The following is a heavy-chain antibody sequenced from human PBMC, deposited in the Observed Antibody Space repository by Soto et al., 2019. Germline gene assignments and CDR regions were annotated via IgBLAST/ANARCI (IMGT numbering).Heavy chain of an antibody. V-gene: IGHV1-58*01. Sequence: QMQLVQSGPEVKKPGTSVKVSCKASGFTFTNSAVQWVRQARGQRLEGIGWIVVGSGNTNYAQMFQERVTITRDMSTPTAYMELSSLRSEDTAVYYCATDKGDSYGYGNYWGQGTLVTVSS. D-gene: IGHD5-18*01. CDR3: ATDKGDSYGYGNY. CDR1: GFTFTNSA. CDR2: IVVGSGNT. J-gene: IGHJ4*02.